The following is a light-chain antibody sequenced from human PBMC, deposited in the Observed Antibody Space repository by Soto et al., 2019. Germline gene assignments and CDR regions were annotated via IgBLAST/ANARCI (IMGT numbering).Light chain of an antibody. CDR2: AAS. CDR1: QDIAGY. J-gene: IGKJ5*01. CDR3: QQAYSFTIT. V-gene: IGKV1D-12*01. Sequence: DIHVTQSPSSVSASVGDRVTITCLASQDIAGYLAWYQNKQGRAPELVIRAASSLQSGVPSRLRGSGYGTDLTITINSMKNEDFETYYCQQAYSFTITFGQGTRLEI.